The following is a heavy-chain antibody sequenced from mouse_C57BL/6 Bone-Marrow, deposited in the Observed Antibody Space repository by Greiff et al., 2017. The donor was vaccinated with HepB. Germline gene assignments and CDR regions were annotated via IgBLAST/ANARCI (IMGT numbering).Heavy chain of an antibody. CDR3: AIWHYYGSSYDYAMDY. J-gene: IGHJ4*01. V-gene: IGHV1-47*01. Sequence: QLQQSGAELVKPGASVKMSCKASGYTFTTYPIEWMKQNHGKSLEWIGNFHPYNDDTKYNEKFKGKATLTVEKSSSTVYLELSRLTSDDSAVYYCAIWHYYGSSYDYAMDYWGQGTSVTVSS. CDR2: FHPYNDDT. D-gene: IGHD1-1*01. CDR1: GYTFTTYP.